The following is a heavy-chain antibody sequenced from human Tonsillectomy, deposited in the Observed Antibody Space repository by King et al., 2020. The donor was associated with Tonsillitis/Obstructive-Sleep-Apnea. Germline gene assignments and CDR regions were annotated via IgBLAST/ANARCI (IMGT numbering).Heavy chain of an antibody. V-gene: IGHV3-23*04. J-gene: IGHJ4*02. CDR2: IGGGGTTT. CDR1: GFTFSNYA. D-gene: IGHD3-10*01. Sequence: VQLVESGGGLVQPGGSLRLSCAASGFTFSNYAMYWVRQAPGKGLEWVSDIGGGGTTTYYADSVKGRFTISRDNSQNTLYLQMNSLRAEDTAVYYCVTGGFGSVTDYWGQGTLVTVSS. CDR3: VTGGFGSVTDY.